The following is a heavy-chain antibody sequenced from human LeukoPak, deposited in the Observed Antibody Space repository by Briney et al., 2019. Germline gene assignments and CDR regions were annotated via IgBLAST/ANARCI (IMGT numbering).Heavy chain of an antibody. CDR3: ARGGIAAADDY. J-gene: IGHJ4*02. V-gene: IGHV1-2*02. D-gene: IGHD6-13*01. CDR2: INPNNGGT. Sequence: VASVKVSCTASGCTFTEYYLHWVRQAPGQGLEWMGWINPNNGGTQYAQNFQGRVTMTSDTSISTAYMELNGLRSDDTAVYYCARGGIAAADDYWGQGTLVAVSS. CDR1: GCTFTEYY.